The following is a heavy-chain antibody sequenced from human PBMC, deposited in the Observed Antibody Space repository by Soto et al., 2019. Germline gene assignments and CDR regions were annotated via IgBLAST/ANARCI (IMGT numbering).Heavy chain of an antibody. CDR3: ARDGFTMVPRH. CDR2: ISSSSSTI. J-gene: IGHJ4*02. Sequence: EVQLVESGGGLVQPGGSLRLSCAASGFTFSSYSMNWVRQAPGKGLEWVSYISSSSSTIYYADSVKGRFTISRDNSKNSLYLQMNSLRAEDTAVYYWARDGFTMVPRHWGQGTLVTVSS. D-gene: IGHD3-10*01. CDR1: GFTFSSYS. V-gene: IGHV3-48*01.